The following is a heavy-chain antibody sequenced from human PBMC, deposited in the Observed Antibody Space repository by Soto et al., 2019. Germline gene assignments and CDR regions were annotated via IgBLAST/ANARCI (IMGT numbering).Heavy chain of an antibody. J-gene: IGHJ5*02. V-gene: IGHV4-39*01. CDR3: ARHVRPSTTPRTDWFDP. CDR2: IYYSGDT. Sequence: LSLTCTVSSGSISSSSYYWGWIRQPPGKGLEWIGSIYYSGDTYHNPSLKSRVTMSVDTSMNQFALRLTSVTAADTAVYYCARHVRPSTTPRTDWFDPWGQGTLVTVSS. CDR1: SGSISSSSYY. D-gene: IGHD3-10*02.